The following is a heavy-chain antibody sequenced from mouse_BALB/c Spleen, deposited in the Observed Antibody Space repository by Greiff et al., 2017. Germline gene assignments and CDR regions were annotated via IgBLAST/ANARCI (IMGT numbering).Heavy chain of an antibody. D-gene: IGHD1-1*01. CDR1: GFSLSRYS. Sequence: QVQLKVSGPGLVAPSQSLSITCTVSGFSLSRYSVHWVRQPPGKGLEWLGMIWGGGSTDYNSALKSRLSISKDNSKSQVFLKMNSLQTDDTAMYYCATYGSSYDWFAYWGQGTLVTVSA. V-gene: IGHV2-6-4*01. CDR2: IWGGGST. CDR3: ATYGSSYDWFAY. J-gene: IGHJ3*01.